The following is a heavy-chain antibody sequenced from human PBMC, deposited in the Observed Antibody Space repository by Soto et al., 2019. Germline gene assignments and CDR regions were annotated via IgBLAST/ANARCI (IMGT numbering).Heavy chain of an antibody. CDR2: ISYDGSNK. V-gene: IGHV3-30-3*01. CDR1: GFTFSSYA. J-gene: IGHJ4*02. D-gene: IGHD3-22*01. CDR3: ARDYSGYCPDY. Sequence: GGSLRLSCAASGFTFSSYAMHWVRQAPGKGLEWVAVISYDGSNKYYADSVKGRFTISRDNSKNTLYLQMNSLRAEDTAVYYCARDYSGYCPDYWGQGTLVTVSS.